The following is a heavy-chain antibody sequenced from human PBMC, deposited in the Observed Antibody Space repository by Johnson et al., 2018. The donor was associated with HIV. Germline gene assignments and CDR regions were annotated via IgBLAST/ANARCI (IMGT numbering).Heavy chain of an antibody. V-gene: IGHV3-7*01. Sequence: VQLVESGGGLVQPGGSLRLSCAASGFTFSSYLMSWVRQAPGKGLEWVANIKQDGSEKYYVDSVKGRFTISRDNAKNSLYLQMNSLRAEDTTVYYCATPQEGYSAFDIWGQGTMVTVSS. CDR2: IKQDGSEK. CDR3: ATPQEGYSAFDI. D-gene: IGHD2-15*01. J-gene: IGHJ3*02. CDR1: GFTFSSYL.